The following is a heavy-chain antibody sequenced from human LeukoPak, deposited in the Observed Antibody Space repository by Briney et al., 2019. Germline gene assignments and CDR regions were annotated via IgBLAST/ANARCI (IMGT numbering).Heavy chain of an antibody. CDR3: AKSLVPADYYFDY. V-gene: IGHV3-23*01. Sequence: GGSLRLSCAASGFTFSSYAMSWVRQAPGKGLEWVSAFSGSGGSTYYADSVKGRFTISRDNSKNTLYLQMYSLRAEDTAVYYCAKSLVPADYYFDYWGQGTLVTVSS. D-gene: IGHD2-2*01. J-gene: IGHJ4*02. CDR1: GFTFSSYA. CDR2: FSGSGGST.